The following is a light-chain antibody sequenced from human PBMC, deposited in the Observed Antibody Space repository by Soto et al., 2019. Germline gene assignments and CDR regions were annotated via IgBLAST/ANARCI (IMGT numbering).Light chain of an antibody. Sequence: FVLAHSPGSLSFSPGEMATLSFRAGHTVRNNYLACYQHKPGQAPRLLIYDASSRATGIPDRFSGGGSGTDFTLTISRLEPEDFAVYYCQQYDNSPITFGQGTRLENK. CDR2: DAS. CDR3: QQYDNSPIT. CDR1: HTVRNNY. V-gene: IGKV3-20*01. J-gene: IGKJ5*01.